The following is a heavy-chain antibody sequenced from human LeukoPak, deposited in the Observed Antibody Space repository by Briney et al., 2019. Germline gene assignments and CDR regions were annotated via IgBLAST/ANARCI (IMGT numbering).Heavy chain of an antibody. Sequence: SETLSLTCTVSGGSISNYYWSWVRQPAGKGLEWIGRIYASGSTNYNPSLKSRVTISVDTSKNHFSLKLSSVTAADTAVYYCARLISGVGYFDYWGQGTLVTVSS. D-gene: IGHD3-10*01. J-gene: IGHJ4*02. V-gene: IGHV4-4*07. CDR1: GGSISNYY. CDR3: ARLISGVGYFDY. CDR2: IYASGST.